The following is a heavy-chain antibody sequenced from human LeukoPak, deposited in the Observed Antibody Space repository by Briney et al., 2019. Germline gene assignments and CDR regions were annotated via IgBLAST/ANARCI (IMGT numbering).Heavy chain of an antibody. D-gene: IGHD3-22*01. J-gene: IGHJ3*02. CDR3: ARNTQPASIITMIVVGGAFDI. V-gene: IGHV4-4*07. CDR2: IYTSGST. Sequence: SETLSLTCTVSGGSISSYYWSWIRQPAGKGLEWIGRIYTSGSTNYNPSLKSRVTMSVDTSKNQFSLKLSSVTAADTAVYYCARNTQPASIITMIVVGGAFDIWGQGTMDTVSS. CDR1: GGSISSYY.